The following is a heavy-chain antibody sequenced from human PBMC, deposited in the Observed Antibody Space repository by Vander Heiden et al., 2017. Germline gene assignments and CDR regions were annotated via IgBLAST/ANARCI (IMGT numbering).Heavy chain of an antibody. CDR2: ISAYNGNT. J-gene: IGHJ3*02. V-gene: IGHV1-18*01. D-gene: IGHD6-19*01. CDR3: ARGKGAGTRPSTAFDI. Sequence: QVQLVPSGAEVKKPGASVQVSCKASGYTFTSNGIRWVRQAPGQGLEWMGWISAYNGNTNYAQKLQGRVTMTTDTSTSTAYMELRSLRSDDTAVYYCARGKGAGTRPSTAFDIWGQGTMVTVSS. CDR1: GYTFTSNG.